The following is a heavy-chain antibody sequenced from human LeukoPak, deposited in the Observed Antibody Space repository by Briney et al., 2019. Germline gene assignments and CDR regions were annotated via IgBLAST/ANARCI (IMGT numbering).Heavy chain of an antibody. Sequence: PGGSLRLSCAASGSTFSSYWMSWVRQAPGRGLEWVSYISSSGSTIYYADSVKGRFTISRDNAKNSLYLQMNSLRAEDTAVYYCARDNTDYGSGRGFDYWGQGTLVTVSS. CDR1: GSTFSSYW. J-gene: IGHJ4*02. D-gene: IGHD3-10*01. CDR2: ISSSGSTI. V-gene: IGHV3-48*04. CDR3: ARDNTDYGSGRGFDY.